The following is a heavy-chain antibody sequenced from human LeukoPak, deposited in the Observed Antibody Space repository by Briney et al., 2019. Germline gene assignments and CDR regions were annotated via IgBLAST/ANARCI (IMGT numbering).Heavy chain of an antibody. Sequence: ASATVSCKASGYTITSSYMHWVRQAPGQGLEWMGIINPSGGSTSYAQKFQGRVTMTRDTSTSTVYMELSSLRSEDTAVYYCARDTLYDFWSGPTGGMDVWGQGTTVTVSS. CDR3: ARDTLYDFWSGPTGGMDV. CDR2: INPSGGST. CDR1: GYTITSSY. D-gene: IGHD3-3*01. J-gene: IGHJ6*02. V-gene: IGHV1-46*01.